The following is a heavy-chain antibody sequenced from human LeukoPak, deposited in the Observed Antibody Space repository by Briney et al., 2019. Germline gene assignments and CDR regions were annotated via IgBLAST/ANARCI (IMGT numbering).Heavy chain of an antibody. CDR2: MNPNSGNT. J-gene: IGHJ4*02. CDR1: GYTFTSYD. CDR3: GRVGGAIEHGGFDY. D-gene: IGHD3-16*01. Sequence: ASVKVSCKASGYTFTSYDINWVRQATGQGLEWMGWMNPNSGNTGYAQKFQGRVTMTRNTSISTAYMELSSLRSEDTAVYYCGRVGGAIEHGGFDYWGRGPRSTVSS. V-gene: IGHV1-8*01.